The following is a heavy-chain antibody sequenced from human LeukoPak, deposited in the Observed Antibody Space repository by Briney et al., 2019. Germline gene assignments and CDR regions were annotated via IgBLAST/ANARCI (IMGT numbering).Heavy chain of an antibody. J-gene: IGHJ4*02. CDR3: AQGYSSGWFPY. V-gene: IGHV3-23*01. CDR2: ISLNGDTT. CDR1: GFSVTSYG. Sequence: GGSLRLSCAVSGFSVTSYGMSWVRQAPGKGLEWISAISLNGDTTYYADSVKGRFIISRDNSENKLYLQMNNLRTEDTAVYYCAQGYSSGWFPYWGQGSLVSVSS. D-gene: IGHD6-19*01.